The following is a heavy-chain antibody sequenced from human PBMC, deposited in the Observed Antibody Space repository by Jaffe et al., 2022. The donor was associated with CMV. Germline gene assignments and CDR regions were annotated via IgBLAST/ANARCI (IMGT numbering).Heavy chain of an antibody. CDR2: VQYSGST. Sequence: QVQLQESGPGLVKPSETLSLTCTVSGGSISNYYWSWIRQPPGKGLEWIGLVQYSGSTNYNPSLKSRVTISADTSKNQFYLKLSSVTAADTAVYYCARGQYLRYDVFPIWGQGTMVTVSS. J-gene: IGHJ3*02. D-gene: IGHD1-26*01. CDR1: GGSISNYY. CDR3: ARGQYLRYDVFPI. V-gene: IGHV4-59*01.